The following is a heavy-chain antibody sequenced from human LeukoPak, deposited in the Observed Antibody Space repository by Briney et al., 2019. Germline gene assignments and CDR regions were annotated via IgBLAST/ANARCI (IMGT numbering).Heavy chain of an antibody. V-gene: IGHV3-53*01. CDR3: ANAPTGTYRFDY. J-gene: IGHJ4*02. CDR1: GFTVSSNY. Sequence: PGGSLRLSCAASGFTVSSNYMSWVRQAPGKGLEWVSVIYSGGSTYYADSVKGRFTISRDNSKNTLYLQMNSLRADDTAVYYCANAPTGTYRFDYWGQGTLVTVSS. CDR2: IYSGGST. D-gene: IGHD4-17*01.